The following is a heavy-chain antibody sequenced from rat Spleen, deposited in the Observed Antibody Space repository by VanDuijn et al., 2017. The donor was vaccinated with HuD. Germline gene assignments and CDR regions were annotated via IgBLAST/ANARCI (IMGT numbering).Heavy chain of an antibody. V-gene: IGHV5S13*01. Sequence: EVQLVESGGGFVQPGRSLKLSCAASGFTFSNFDMAWVRQAPTKGLEWVASITNTGGSIYYPDSVKGRFTISRDNAQNTLYLQMNSLRSEDTATYYCARHPQLGVFWYFDFWGPGTMVTVSS. CDR3: ARHPQLGVFWYFDF. CDR2: ITNTGGSI. J-gene: IGHJ1*01. CDR1: GFTFSNFD. D-gene: IGHD5-1*01.